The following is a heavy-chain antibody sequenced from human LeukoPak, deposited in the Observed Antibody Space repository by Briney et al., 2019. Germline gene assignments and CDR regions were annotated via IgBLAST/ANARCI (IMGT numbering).Heavy chain of an antibody. J-gene: IGHJ1*01. V-gene: IGHV3-23*01. CDR1: GFTFSNYA. Sequence: GGSLRLSCAASGFTFSNYAMSWVRQAPGRGLEWVSAISGSSGLTYYADSVKGRFTISRDNAQNSMYLQMNSLRVEDTAVYYCTSWGDTTAEYFQRWGQGTLVTVSS. D-gene: IGHD2-21*02. CDR3: TSWGDTTAEYFQR. CDR2: ISGSSGLT.